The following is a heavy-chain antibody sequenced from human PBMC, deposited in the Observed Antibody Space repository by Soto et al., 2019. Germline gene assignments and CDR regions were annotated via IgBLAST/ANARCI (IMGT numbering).Heavy chain of an antibody. J-gene: IGHJ4*02. CDR2: IYYSGST. V-gene: IGHV4-30-4*01. Sequence: SETLSLTCTVSGGSISSGDYYWSWIRQPPGKGLEWIGYIYYSGSTYYNPSLKSRVTISVDTSKNQFSLKLSSVTAADTAVYYCARVAMPEDSSGYYYSSNFDYWGQGTLSPSPQ. CDR1: GGSISSGDYY. CDR3: ARVAMPEDSSGYYYSSNFDY. D-gene: IGHD3-22*01.